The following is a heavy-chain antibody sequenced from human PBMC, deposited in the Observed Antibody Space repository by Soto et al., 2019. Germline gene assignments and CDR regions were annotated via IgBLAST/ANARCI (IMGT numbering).Heavy chain of an antibody. Sequence: SETLSLTCAVYGGSFSGYYWSWIRQPPGKGLEWIGEINHSGSTNYNPSLKSRVSISVDTSKNQFSLKLSSVTAADTAVYYCAREGHVGAPLYYYYGMDVWGQGTTVTVSS. J-gene: IGHJ6*02. CDR1: GGSFSGYY. CDR2: INHSGST. CDR3: AREGHVGAPLYYYYGMDV. D-gene: IGHD1-26*01. V-gene: IGHV4-34*01.